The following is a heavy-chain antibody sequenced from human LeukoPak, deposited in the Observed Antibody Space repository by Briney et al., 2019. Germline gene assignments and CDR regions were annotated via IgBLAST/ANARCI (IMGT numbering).Heavy chain of an antibody. J-gene: IGHJ2*01. CDR1: GGTFSSCA. CDR3: ARDSPPLLSRGSSGLGYFDL. CDR2: IIPIFGTA. Sequence: GASVKVSCKASGGTFSSCAISWVRQAPGQGLEWMGRIIPIFGTANYAQKFQGRVTITTDESTSTAYMELSSLRSEDTAVYYCARDSPPLLSRGSSGLGYFDLWGRGTLVTVSS. D-gene: IGHD6-6*01. V-gene: IGHV1-69*05.